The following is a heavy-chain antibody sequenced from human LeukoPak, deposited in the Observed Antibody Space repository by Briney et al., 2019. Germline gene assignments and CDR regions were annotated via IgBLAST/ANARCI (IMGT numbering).Heavy chain of an antibody. CDR2: ISASGTLT. J-gene: IGHJ6*03. CDR1: GFTFSSYE. Sequence: GGSLRLSCAASGFTFSSYEMNWVRQAPGKGLEWISYISASGTLTHYADSVKGRFTISRDNSKNTLYLQMNSLRAEDTAVYYCAKAIVERTLGPPYYYYYMDVWGKGTTVTISS. D-gene: IGHD1-1*01. V-gene: IGHV3-23*01. CDR3: AKAIVERTLGPPYYYYYMDV.